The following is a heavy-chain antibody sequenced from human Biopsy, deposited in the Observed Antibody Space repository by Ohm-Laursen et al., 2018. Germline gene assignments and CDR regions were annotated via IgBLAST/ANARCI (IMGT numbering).Heavy chain of an antibody. CDR1: GYTFTSYG. CDR2: INTENGNT. J-gene: IGHJ6*02. D-gene: IGHD1-1*01. CDR3: ARAKLEPVYYYYGMDV. Sequence: ATVKISCKASGYTFTSYGISWVRQAPGQGLEWMGWINTENGNTIYAQNLQGRVTMTADTSTSTAYMEVTSLRSDDTAVYYCARAKLEPVYYYYGMDVWGQGTTVSVSS. V-gene: IGHV1-18*01.